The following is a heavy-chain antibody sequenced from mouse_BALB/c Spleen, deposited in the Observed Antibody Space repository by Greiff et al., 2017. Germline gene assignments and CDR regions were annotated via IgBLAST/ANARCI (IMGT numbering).Heavy chain of an antibody. CDR1: GFTFSSFG. J-gene: IGHJ3*01. V-gene: IGHV5-17*02. CDR2: ISSGSSTI. Sequence: EVKLVESGGGLVQPGGSRKLSCAASGFTFSSFGMHWVRQAPEKGLEWVAYISSGSSTIYYADTVKGRFTISRDNPKNTLFLQMTSLRSEDTAMYYCARGYYGSSPWFAYWGQGTLVTVSA. D-gene: IGHD1-1*01. CDR3: ARGYYGSSPWFAY.